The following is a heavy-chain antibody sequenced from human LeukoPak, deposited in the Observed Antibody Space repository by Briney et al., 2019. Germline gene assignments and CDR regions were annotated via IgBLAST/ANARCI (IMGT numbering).Heavy chain of an antibody. CDR3: ARVTMVRGVFDWFDP. J-gene: IGHJ5*02. Sequence: PGGSLRLSCAASGFTFSSYWMHWVRQAPGKGLVWVSRINSDGSSTSYADSVKGRFTISRDNAKNTLYLQTNSLRAEDTAVYYCARVTMVRGVFDWFDPWDQGTLVTVSS. D-gene: IGHD3-10*01. CDR1: GFTFSSYW. V-gene: IGHV3-74*01. CDR2: INSDGSST.